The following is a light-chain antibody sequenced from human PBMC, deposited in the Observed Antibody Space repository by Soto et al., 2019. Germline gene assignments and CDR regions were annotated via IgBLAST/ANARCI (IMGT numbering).Light chain of an antibody. CDR1: QSISRY. CDR3: QQSYSTPLT. V-gene: IGKV1-39*01. J-gene: IGKJ4*01. CDR2: AAS. Sequence: DIQMTQSPSSLSAYVGDRITITCRASQSISRYLNWYQQNPGTAPKLLIYAASNLQSGVPSRFSGSGSGTDYTLTITSLQPEDFATYYCQQSYSTPLTFGGGTKVEIK.